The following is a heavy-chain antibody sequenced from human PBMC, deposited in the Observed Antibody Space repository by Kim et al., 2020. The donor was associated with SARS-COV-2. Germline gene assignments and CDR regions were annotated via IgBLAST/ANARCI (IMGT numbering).Heavy chain of an antibody. D-gene: IGHD6-13*01. Sequence: GGSLRLSCAASGFSLSDYWINWVRQAPGKGLEWVATINQDGSEKYYVDSVRGRFTISRDNAKNSMYLQMNSLRVEDTAVYYCARNLLAAGGDWGQGTLVT. CDR3: ARNLLAAGGD. V-gene: IGHV3-7*01. J-gene: IGHJ4*02. CDR2: INQDGSEK. CDR1: GFSLSDYW.